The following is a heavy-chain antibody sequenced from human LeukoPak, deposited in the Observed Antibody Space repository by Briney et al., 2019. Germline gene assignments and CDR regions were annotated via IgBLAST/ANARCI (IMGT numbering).Heavy chain of an antibody. CDR1: GGSISSGGYY. CDR2: IYYSGST. Sequence: PSQTLSLTCTVSGGSISSGGYYWSWIGQHPGKGLEWIGYIYYSGSTYYNPSLKSRVTISVDTSKNQFSLKLSSVTAADTAVYYCASSMECSGGSCYHDYWGQGTLVTVSS. D-gene: IGHD2-15*01. V-gene: IGHV4-31*03. J-gene: IGHJ4*02. CDR3: ASSMECSGGSCYHDY.